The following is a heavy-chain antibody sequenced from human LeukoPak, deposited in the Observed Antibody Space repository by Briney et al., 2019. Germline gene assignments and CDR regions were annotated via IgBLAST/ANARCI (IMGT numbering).Heavy chain of an antibody. J-gene: IGHJ4*02. D-gene: IGHD6-19*01. CDR3: ARGPPPEYSSGWYLDY. V-gene: IGHV3-23*01. Sequence: GGSLRLSCSASGFTFSSYAMSWVRQAPGEGLEWVSVITRSGDTYYADSVKGRFTISRDNSKNTLYLQMNSLRAEDTAVYYCARGPPPEYSSGWYLDYWGQGTLVTVSS. CDR2: ITRSGDT. CDR1: GFTFSSYA.